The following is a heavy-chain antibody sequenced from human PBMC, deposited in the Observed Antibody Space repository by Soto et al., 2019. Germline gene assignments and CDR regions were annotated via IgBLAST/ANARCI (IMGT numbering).Heavy chain of an antibody. Sequence: PGGSLRLSCAASEFTFSNYAMSWVRQAPGKGLEWVSAISYGGGTTYYADSVKGRFTISRDNSKNSLYLQMNSLRDEDTAVYYCARDRGYTYGFDFWGQGALVTVSS. V-gene: IGHV3-23*01. CDR1: EFTFSNYA. J-gene: IGHJ4*02. CDR2: ISYGGGTT. CDR3: ARDRGYTYGFDF. D-gene: IGHD5-18*01.